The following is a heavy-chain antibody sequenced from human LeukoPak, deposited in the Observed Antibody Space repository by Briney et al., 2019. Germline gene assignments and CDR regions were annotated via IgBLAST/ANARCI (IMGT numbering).Heavy chain of an antibody. J-gene: IGHJ4*02. CDR3: ARDGYFDH. CDR1: AYTFTSYG. Sequence: GAAVKVSCKGSAYTFTSYGIAWVRQAPGQEVEWMGWISAHNGNTNDAQKLQARVTMTTDTSRSAAYMELRSLRSDDTAVYYCARDGYFDHWGQGTLVTVSS. CDR2: ISAHNGNT. V-gene: IGHV1-18*01.